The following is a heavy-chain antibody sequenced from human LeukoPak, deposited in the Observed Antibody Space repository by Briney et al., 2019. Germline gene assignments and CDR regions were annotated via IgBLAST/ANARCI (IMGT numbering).Heavy chain of an antibody. CDR2: IKNSGST. J-gene: IGHJ4*02. V-gene: IGHV4-34*01. D-gene: IGHD4-17*01. CDR3: ERANYGDYPIDY. Sequence: SETLSLTCAVYGGSFSGYYWSWIRQPPGKGLEWNGEIKNSGSTNYNPSLKSRVPISVDTSKNQFSLKLSAVTAADTAVYYCERANYGDYPIDYWGQGTLVTVSS. CDR1: GGSFSGYY.